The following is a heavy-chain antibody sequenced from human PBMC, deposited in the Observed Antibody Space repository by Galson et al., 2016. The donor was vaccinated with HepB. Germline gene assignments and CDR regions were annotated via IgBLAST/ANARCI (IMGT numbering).Heavy chain of an antibody. CDR2: IYHSGST. J-gene: IGHJ6*02. V-gene: IGHV4-4*02. CDR3: ASQHPSYYYGMDV. CDR1: GGSISSSYW. Sequence: SETLSLTCAVSGGSISSSYWWSWVRQPPGKGLEWIGEIYHSGSTNYNPSLKSRVTISVDKSKNHFSLKLSSVTAADTAVYYCASQHPSYYYGMDVRGQGTTVTVSS. D-gene: IGHD2-2*01.